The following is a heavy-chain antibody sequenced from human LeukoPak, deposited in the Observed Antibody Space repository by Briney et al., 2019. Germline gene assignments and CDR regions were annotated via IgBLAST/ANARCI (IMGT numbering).Heavy chain of an antibody. D-gene: IGHD6-6*01. V-gene: IGHV3-23*01. J-gene: IGHJ4*02. Sequence: EAGGSLTLSCAVSGFTVSSYAMRWVRQPPGRGLGWVSAISGSGSSTYYADSVKGRFTISIDNSKNTLYLQMDSLRAGDTAVYYCARGLEYSYSFFDYWGQGTLVTLSS. CDR3: ARGLEYSYSFFDY. CDR1: GFTVSSYA. CDR2: ISGSGSST.